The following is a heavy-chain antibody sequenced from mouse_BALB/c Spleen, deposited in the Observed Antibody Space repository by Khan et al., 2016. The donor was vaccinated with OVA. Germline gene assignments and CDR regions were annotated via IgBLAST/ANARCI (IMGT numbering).Heavy chain of an antibody. D-gene: IGHD2-14*01. CDR1: GYTFTDYS. CDR2: INTETGEP. V-gene: IGHV9-2-1*01. J-gene: IGHJ4*01. CDR3: AKQYDLAMDY. Sequence: QIQLVQSGPDLKKPGETVRISCKASGYTFTDYSMNLVKQAPGKDVKWIGWINTETGEPTYADDFKGRFAFSLETSASTAYLQINNLKNEDTATYFCAKQYDLAMDYWGQGTSVTVSS.